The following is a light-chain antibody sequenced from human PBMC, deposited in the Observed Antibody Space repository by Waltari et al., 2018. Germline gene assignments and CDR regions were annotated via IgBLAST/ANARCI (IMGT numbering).Light chain of an antibody. J-gene: IGLJ3*02. Sequence: QLVLTQSPSASASLGASVKLTCTLSSGHSSNAIAWLQQRPEKGPRYLMKVNSDGSHSKGDEIPDRFSGSSSGAERYLTISSLQSEDEGDYYCQTGGHGTWVFGGGTKLTVL. CDR2: VNSDGSH. CDR3: QTGGHGTWV. V-gene: IGLV4-69*01. CDR1: SGHSSNA.